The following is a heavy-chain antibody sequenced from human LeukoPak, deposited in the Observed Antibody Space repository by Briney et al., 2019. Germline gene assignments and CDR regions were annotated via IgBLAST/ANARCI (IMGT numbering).Heavy chain of an antibody. J-gene: IGHJ4*02. CDR2: IYYSGST. D-gene: IGHD3-9*01. Sequence: SETLSLTCTVSGGSISSGGYYWSWIRQHPGKGLEWIGYIYYSGSTYYNPSLKSRVTISVDTSKSQFSLKLTSATAADTAVYYCATGRSIRYFDYWGQGTLLTVSS. V-gene: IGHV4-31*03. CDR1: GGSISSGGYY. CDR3: ATGRSIRYFDY.